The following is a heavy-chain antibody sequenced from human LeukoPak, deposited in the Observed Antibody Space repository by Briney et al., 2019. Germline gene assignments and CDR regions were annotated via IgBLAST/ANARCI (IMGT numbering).Heavy chain of an antibody. V-gene: IGHV3-53*01. CDR2: IYSGGST. D-gene: IGHD4-17*01. J-gene: IGHJ6*02. CDR1: GFTVSSNY. CDR3: ANLPTVTTGYYYGMDV. Sequence: GGSLRLSCAASGFTVSSNYMSWARQAPGKGLEWVSVIYSGGSTYYADSVKGRFTISRDNSKNTLYLQMNSLRAEDTAVYYCANLPTVTTGYYYGMDVWGQGTTVTVSS.